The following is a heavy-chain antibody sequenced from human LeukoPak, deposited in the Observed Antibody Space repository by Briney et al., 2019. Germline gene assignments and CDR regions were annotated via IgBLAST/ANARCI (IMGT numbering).Heavy chain of an antibody. Sequence: SETLSLTCTVSGGSISSYYWSWIRQPPGKGLEWIGYIYYSGSTNYNPSLKSRVTISVDTSKNQFSLKLSSVTAADTAVYYCARVSSGSYYSYYYYMDVWGKGTTVTISS. CDR2: IYYSGST. CDR1: GGSISSYY. V-gene: IGHV4-59*01. J-gene: IGHJ6*03. D-gene: IGHD1-26*01. CDR3: ARVSSGSYYSYYYYMDV.